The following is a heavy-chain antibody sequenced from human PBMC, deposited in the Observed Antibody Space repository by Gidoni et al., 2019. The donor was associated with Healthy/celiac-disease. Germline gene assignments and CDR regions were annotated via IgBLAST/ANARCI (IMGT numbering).Heavy chain of an antibody. Sequence: EVQLVESGGGLVQPGGSLRLSCAASGFTFSSYWMHWVRQAPGKGLVWVSRINSDGSSTSYADSVKGRFTISRDIAKNTLYLQMNSLRAEDTAVYYCARDTPRYYYDSSGYHLWGQGTLVTVSS. V-gene: IGHV3-74*01. CDR3: ARDTPRYYYDSSGYHL. J-gene: IGHJ4*02. CDR2: INSDGSST. CDR1: GFTFSSYW. D-gene: IGHD3-22*01.